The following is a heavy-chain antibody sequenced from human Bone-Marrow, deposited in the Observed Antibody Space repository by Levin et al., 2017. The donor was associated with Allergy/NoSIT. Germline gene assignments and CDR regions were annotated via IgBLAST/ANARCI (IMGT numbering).Heavy chain of an antibody. Sequence: GGSLRLSCAASGFTFSSYAMRWVRQAPGKGLEWVSGISGSGDTTYYADSVKGRFTISRDNSKNTLFLQMNSLRAEDTAVYYCAKEGGRAEAAAGVFGYYYYGLDVWGHGTTVTVSS. CDR2: ISGSGDTT. CDR3: AKEGGRAEAAAGVFGYYYYGLDV. J-gene: IGHJ6*02. CDR1: GFTFSSYA. D-gene: IGHD6-13*01. V-gene: IGHV3-23*01.